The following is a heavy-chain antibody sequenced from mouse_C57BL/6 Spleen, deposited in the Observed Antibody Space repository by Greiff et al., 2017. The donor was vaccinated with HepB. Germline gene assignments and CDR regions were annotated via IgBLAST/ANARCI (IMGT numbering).Heavy chain of an antibody. CDR3: ARLGIYYYGSSYGYFDV. CDR1: GYTFTSYG. D-gene: IGHD1-1*01. V-gene: IGHV1-81*01. J-gene: IGHJ1*03. Sequence: VKLMESGAELARPGASVKLSCKASGYTFTSYGISWVKQRTGQGLEWIGEIYPRSGNTYYNEKFKGKATLTADKSSSTAYMELRSLTSEDSAVYFCARLGIYYYGSSYGYFDVWGTGTTVTVSS. CDR2: IYPRSGNT.